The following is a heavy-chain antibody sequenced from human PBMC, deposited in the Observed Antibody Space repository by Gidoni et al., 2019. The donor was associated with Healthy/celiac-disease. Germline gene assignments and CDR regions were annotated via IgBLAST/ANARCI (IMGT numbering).Heavy chain of an antibody. CDR2: ISNSSSTI. Sequence: EVQLVESGGGLVQPGGSLRLSCAASGFTSSSYSMHGVRQAPGKGLEWVSYISNSSSTIYYADSVKGRFTISRDNAKNSLYLQMNSLRDEDTAVYYCARVYDDSSGYYPYYYYYYMDVWGKGTTVTVSS. CDR3: ARVYDDSSGYYPYYYYYYMDV. V-gene: IGHV3-48*02. J-gene: IGHJ6*03. D-gene: IGHD3-22*01. CDR1: GFTSSSYS.